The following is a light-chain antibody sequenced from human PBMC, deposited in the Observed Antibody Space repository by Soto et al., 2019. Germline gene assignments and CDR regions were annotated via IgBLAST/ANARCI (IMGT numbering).Light chain of an antibody. V-gene: IGKV3-20*01. CDR1: QSVSSSY. CDR3: QQVNSYPLT. J-gene: IGKJ4*01. Sequence: EIVLTQSPGTLSLSPGERATLSCRASQSVSSSYLAWYQQKPGQAPRLLIYGASSRATGIPDRFSGSGSGTDFTLTISRLEPEDFATYYCQQVNSYPLTFGGGTKVEIK. CDR2: GAS.